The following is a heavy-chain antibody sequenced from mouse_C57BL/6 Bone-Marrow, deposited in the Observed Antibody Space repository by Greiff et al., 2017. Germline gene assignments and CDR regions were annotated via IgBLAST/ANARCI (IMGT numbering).Heavy chain of an antibody. CDR1: GFNIKDDY. D-gene: IGHD2-3*01. CDR3: SAFDGNYFDF. Sequence: VQLQQSGAELVRPGASVKLSCTASGFNIKDDYIHWVKQRTEQGLVWIGWIDPEIGDTEFASKFPGQATITSYTSSNTAYLQLSSLTSDDTAVYYCSAFDGNYFDFWGQGTPLTVAS. CDR2: IDPEIGDT. J-gene: IGHJ2*01. V-gene: IGHV14-4*01.